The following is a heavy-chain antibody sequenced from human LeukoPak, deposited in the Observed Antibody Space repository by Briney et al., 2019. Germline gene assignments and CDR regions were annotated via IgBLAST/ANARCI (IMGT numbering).Heavy chain of an antibody. J-gene: IGHJ4*02. D-gene: IGHD6-13*01. CDR3: ATKTRSAWFYDY. CDR1: GGSVSSGSCY. Sequence: SETLSLTCTVSGGSVSSGSCYWSWIRQPPGRGLEWIGYIYYSGSTTYNPSLKSRVTISVDTSKNQFSLKLSSVTAADPAVYYCATKTRSAWFYDYWGQGTLVTVSS. CDR2: IYYSGST. V-gene: IGHV4-61*01.